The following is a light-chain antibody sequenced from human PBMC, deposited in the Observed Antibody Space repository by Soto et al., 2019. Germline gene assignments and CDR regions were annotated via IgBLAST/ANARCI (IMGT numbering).Light chain of an antibody. CDR2: GAS. V-gene: IGKV3-15*01. Sequence: EIVMTQSPATLSVSPGERATRSCRASQSINSNLAWYQQKPGQAPRLLIYGASTRATGVPARFSGSGSGTEFTLTISSLQSEDFAVYYCQQYSNWWSFGQGTKVDIK. J-gene: IGKJ1*01. CDR3: QQYSNWWS. CDR1: QSINSN.